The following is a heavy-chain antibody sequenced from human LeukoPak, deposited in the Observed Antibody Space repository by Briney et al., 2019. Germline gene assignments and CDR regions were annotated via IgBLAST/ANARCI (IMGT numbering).Heavy chain of an antibody. CDR3: ARDSIVDYYDSSGYYYGAFDI. J-gene: IGHJ3*02. Sequence: GGSLRLSCAASGFTFDSYAMTRVRQAPGKGLEWVSYISSSGSTIYYADSVKGRFTISRDNAKNSLYLQMNSLRAEDTAVYYCARDSIVDYYDSSGYYYGAFDIWGQGTMVTVSS. V-gene: IGHV3-48*01. CDR2: ISSSGSTI. CDR1: GFTFDSYA. D-gene: IGHD3-22*01.